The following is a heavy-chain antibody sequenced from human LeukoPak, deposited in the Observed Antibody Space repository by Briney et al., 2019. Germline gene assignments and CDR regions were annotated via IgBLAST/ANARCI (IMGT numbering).Heavy chain of an antibody. V-gene: IGHV4-4*07. D-gene: IGHD2-2*01. J-gene: IGHJ5*02. CDR3: ARARPADTSCCRFGP. CDR2: IYTSGST. CDR1: GGSISSYY. Sequence: PSETLSLTCTVSGGSISSYYWSWIRQPAGKGLEWIGRIYTSGSTNYNPSLKSRVTISVDKSKNQFSLKLSSVTAADTAVYYCARARPADTSCCRFGPWGQGTLVTVSS.